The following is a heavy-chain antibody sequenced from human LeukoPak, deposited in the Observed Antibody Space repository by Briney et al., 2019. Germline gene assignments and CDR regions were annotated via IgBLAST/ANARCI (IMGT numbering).Heavy chain of an antibody. V-gene: IGHV3-7*01. CDR3: GGFGYEAGVDL. CDR2: IKPDGSET. D-gene: IGHD2-15*01. J-gene: IGHJ4*02. Sequence: GGSPRLSCAASGFMFSTYWMTWVRQAPGKGLEWVANIKPDGSETYYVDSVKGRFTISRDNTKNLLYLQMNSLRGEDAAVYHCGGFGYEAGVDLWGQGTLVSVSS. CDR1: GFMFSTYW.